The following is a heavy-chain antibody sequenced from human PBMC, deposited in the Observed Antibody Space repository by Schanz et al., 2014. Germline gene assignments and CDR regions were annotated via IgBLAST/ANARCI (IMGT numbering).Heavy chain of an antibody. D-gene: IGHD5-12*01. CDR1: GGSISSYY. V-gene: IGHV4-59*12. CDR3: ARDFSAYVGNYFDY. Sequence: QVQLQESGPGLVKPSETLSLTCTVSGGSISSYYWSWIRQPPGKGLEWIGFIYYRGNTNYNPSLTSRVTMSVDASKSHFSLKLSSVTAADTAVYYCARDFSAYVGNYFDYWGQGTLVTVSS. CDR2: IYYRGNT. J-gene: IGHJ4*02.